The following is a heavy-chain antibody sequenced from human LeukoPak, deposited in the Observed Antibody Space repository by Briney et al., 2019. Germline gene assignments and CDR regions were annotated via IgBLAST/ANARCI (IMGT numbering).Heavy chain of an antibody. D-gene: IGHD6-13*01. CDR1: GYTFTGYY. CDR2: FNPNSGGS. CDR3: ARVASPLIAATDGWFDP. J-gene: IGHJ5*02. Sequence: ASVKVSCKASGYTFTGYYMHWVRQAPEQGLEWMGWFNPNSGGSNYAQKFQGRVTMTRDTSISTAYMELSRLRSDDTAVYYCARVASPLIAATDGWFDPWGQGTLVTVSS. V-gene: IGHV1-2*02.